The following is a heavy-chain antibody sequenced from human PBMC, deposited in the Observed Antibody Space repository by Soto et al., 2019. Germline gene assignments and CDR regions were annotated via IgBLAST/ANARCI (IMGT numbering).Heavy chain of an antibody. V-gene: IGHV1-18*01. CDR1: GYTFTSYG. D-gene: IGHD6-6*01. J-gene: IGHJ4*02. Sequence: ASVKVSCKASGYTFTSYGISWVRQAPGQGLEWMGWISAYNGNTNYAQKLQGRVTMTTDTSTSTAYMELRSLRSDDTAVYYCARGSIAARPRKALNFDYWGQGTLVTVSS. CDR3: ARGSIAARPRKALNFDY. CDR2: ISAYNGNT.